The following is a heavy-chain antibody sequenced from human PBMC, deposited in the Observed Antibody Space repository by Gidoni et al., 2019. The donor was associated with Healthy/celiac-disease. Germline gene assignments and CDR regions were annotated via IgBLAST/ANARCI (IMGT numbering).Heavy chain of an antibody. Sequence: QVQLVQSGAEVKKPGSSVKVSCKASGGTFSSSAISWVRQAPGQGLEWMGGIIPIFGTANYAQKFKGRVTITADESTSTAYMELSSLRSEDTAVYYCASRVPPGIAVAGSSKDNWFDPWGQGTLVTVSS. J-gene: IGHJ5*02. CDR3: ASRVPPGIAVAGSSKDNWFDP. D-gene: IGHD6-19*01. CDR1: GGTFSSSA. CDR2: IIPIFGTA. V-gene: IGHV1-69*01.